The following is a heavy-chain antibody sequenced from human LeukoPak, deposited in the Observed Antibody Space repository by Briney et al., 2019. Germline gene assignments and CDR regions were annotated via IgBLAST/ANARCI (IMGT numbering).Heavy chain of an antibody. D-gene: IGHD3-9*01. CDR1: GVSISSSEW. V-gene: IGHV4-4*02. CDR2: IHRAGRT. Sequence: SETLSLTCAVSGVSISSSEWWIWVRQPLGQGLEWIGEIHRAGRTRYNPSLKSRVTISMDYSKNQFSLKLTSVTAADTAIYYCGKTDIYFNPIDYWGPGSLVTVSS. J-gene: IGHJ4*02. CDR3: GKTDIYFNPIDY.